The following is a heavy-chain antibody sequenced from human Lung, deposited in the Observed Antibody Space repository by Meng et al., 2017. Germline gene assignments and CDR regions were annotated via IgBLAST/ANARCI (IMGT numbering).Heavy chain of an antibody. V-gene: IGHV3-15*01. Sequence: VRLLESGGDCVKPGGSLRLSCAASGFYFSNAWMSWVRQAPGKGLEWVGRIKSNTDGGTTEYAAPVTGRFTISRDDSKSTLNLHLSGLRTDDTGVYYCTWDDKAVSDYWGQGTLVTVSS. D-gene: IGHD3-9*01. CDR1: GFYFSNAW. J-gene: IGHJ4*02. CDR2: IKSNTDGGTT. CDR3: TWDDKAVSDY.